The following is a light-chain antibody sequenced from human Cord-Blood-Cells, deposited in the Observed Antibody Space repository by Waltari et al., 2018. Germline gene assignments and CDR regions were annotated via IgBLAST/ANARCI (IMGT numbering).Light chain of an antibody. CDR3: SSYTSSSTWV. J-gene: IGLJ3*02. CDR1: SSDVGGYNY. CDR2: DVS. Sequence: QSALTQPASVSGSPGQSLTISCTGTSSDVGGYNYVSWYHQHPGKAPKLLIYDVSNRPSGVSNRFAGSKSGNTASLTSSGLQAEDEADYYCSSYTSSSTWVFGGGTKLTVL. V-gene: IGLV2-14*03.